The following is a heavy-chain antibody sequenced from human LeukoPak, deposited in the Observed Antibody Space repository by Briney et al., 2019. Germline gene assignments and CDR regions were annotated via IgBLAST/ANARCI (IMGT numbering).Heavy chain of an antibody. V-gene: IGHV3-48*03. D-gene: IGHD5-12*01. CDR1: GFTFSSYE. Sequence: GGSLRLSCAASGFTFSSYEMNWVRQAPGKGLEWVSYISSSGSTIYYADSVKGRFTISRDNAKNSLYLQMNSLRAEDTAVYYCAREVVARRRTFDIWGQGTMVTVSS. J-gene: IGHJ3*02. CDR3: AREVVARRRTFDI. CDR2: ISSSGSTI.